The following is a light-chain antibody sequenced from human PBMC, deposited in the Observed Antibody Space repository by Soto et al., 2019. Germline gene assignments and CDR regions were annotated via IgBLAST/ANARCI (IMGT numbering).Light chain of an antibody. CDR2: GAS. CDR3: QQYNNWPPQIT. CDR1: QSVSSN. J-gene: IGKJ5*01. V-gene: IGKV3-15*01. Sequence: EIVMMQSPATLSVSPGERATLSCRASQSVSSNLAWYQQKPGQAPRLLIYGASTRATGIPARFSGSGSGTEFTLTINSLQSEDFAVYYRQQYNNWPPQITFGQGTRLEIK.